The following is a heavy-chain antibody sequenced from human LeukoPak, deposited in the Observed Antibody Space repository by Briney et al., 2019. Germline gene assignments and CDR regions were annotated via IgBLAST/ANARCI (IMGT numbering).Heavy chain of an antibody. V-gene: IGHV4-39*07. CDR2: IYYSGST. CDR3: ARDSGDYVGPDY. CDR1: GGSISSSSYY. J-gene: IGHJ4*02. Sequence: SETLSLTCTVSGGSISSSSYYWGWIRQPPGKGLEWIGSIYYSGSTYYNPSLKSRVTISVDTSKNQFSLKLSSVTAADTAVYYCARDSGDYVGPDYWGQGTLVTVSS. D-gene: IGHD4-17*01.